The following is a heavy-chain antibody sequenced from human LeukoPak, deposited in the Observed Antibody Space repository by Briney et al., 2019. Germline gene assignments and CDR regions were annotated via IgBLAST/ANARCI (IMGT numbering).Heavy chain of an antibody. J-gene: IGHJ3*02. V-gene: IGHV4-38-2*02. CDR2: IYHSGST. CDR1: GYSTSSGYY. CDR3: ARDGGATRDDAFDT. Sequence: SETLSLTCTVSGYSTSSGYYWGWIRQPPGKGLEWIGSIYHSGSTYYNPSLKSRVTISVDTSKNQFSLKLSSVTAADTAVYYCARDGGATRDDAFDTWGQGTMVTVSS. D-gene: IGHD1-26*01.